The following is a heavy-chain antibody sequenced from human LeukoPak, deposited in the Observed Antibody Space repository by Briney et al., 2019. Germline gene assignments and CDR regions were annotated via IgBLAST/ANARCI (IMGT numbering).Heavy chain of an antibody. CDR2: IYYSGST. D-gene: IGHD2-15*01. J-gene: IGHJ4*02. CDR3: AKTPAATTFDY. CDR1: GGSVSSGSYY. Sequence: SETLSLTCTVSGGSVSSGSYYWSWIRQPPGRGLGWIGYIYYSGSTNYNPSLKSRVAISVNTSKNQFSLKLSSVTAADTAVYYCAKTPAATTFDYWGQGTLVTVSS. V-gene: IGHV4-61*01.